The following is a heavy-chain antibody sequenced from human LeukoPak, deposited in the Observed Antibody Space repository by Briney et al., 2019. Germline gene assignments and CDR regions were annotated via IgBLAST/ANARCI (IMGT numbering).Heavy chain of an antibody. V-gene: IGHV4-39*07. Sequence: SETLSLTCTVSGGSISSSSYYWGWIRQPPGKGLEWIGEINHSGSTNYNPSLKSRVTISVDTSKNQFSLKLSSVTAADTAVYYCASNQIFDYWGQGTLVTASS. CDR1: GGSISSSSYY. J-gene: IGHJ4*02. CDR2: INHSGST. CDR3: ASNQIFDY.